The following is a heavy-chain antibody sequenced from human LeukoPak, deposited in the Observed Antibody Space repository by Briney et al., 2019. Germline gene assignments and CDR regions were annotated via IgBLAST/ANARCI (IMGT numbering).Heavy chain of an antibody. V-gene: IGHV3-23*01. CDR1: GFTFSSYA. CDR3: AKRDSSSWYGRLGAFDI. Sequence: SGGSLRLSCAASGFTFSSYAMSWVRQAPGKGLEWVSAISGSGGSAYYADSVKGRFTISRDNSKNTLYLQMNSLRAEDTAVHYCAKRDSSSWYGRLGAFDIWGQGTMVTVSS. D-gene: IGHD6-13*01. J-gene: IGHJ3*02. CDR2: ISGSGGSA.